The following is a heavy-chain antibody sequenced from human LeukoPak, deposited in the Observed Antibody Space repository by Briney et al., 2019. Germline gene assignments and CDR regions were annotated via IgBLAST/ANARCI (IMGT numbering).Heavy chain of an antibody. CDR3: ARLNGDYPRFYYYMDV. V-gene: IGHV5-51*01. CDR1: GYSFTNFW. Sequence: GESLQISCKASGYSFTNFWIGWVRQLPGKGLEWMGIIFPADSDTTYSPSFEGQVTISADKSISTAYLQWSSLKASDTAIYYCARLNGDYPRFYYYMDVWGKGTTVTVSS. D-gene: IGHD4-17*01. J-gene: IGHJ6*03. CDR2: IFPADSDT.